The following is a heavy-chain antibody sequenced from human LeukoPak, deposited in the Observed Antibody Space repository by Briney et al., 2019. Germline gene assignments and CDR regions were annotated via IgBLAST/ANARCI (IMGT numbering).Heavy chain of an antibody. CDR1: GDSISSGSYY. CDR3: AREGTSSWSGLDPFDI. V-gene: IGHV4-61*02. D-gene: IGHD6-13*01. J-gene: IGHJ3*02. CDR2: IYTSGFISGIT. Sequence: PSETLSLTCTVSGDSISSGSYYWSWIRQPAGRGLESLVRIYTSGFISGITNYNPSLKSRVTISVDTSKNQISLKLTSVTAADTAAYYCAREGTSSWSGLDPFDIWGQGTVVTVSS.